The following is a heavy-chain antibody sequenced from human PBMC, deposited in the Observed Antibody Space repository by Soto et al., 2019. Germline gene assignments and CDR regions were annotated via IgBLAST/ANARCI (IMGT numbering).Heavy chain of an antibody. V-gene: IGHV4-59*01. CDR2: IYYSGST. J-gene: IGHJ5*02. CDR3: ARGEVGATYNWCDP. Sequence: QVQLQESGPGLVKPSETLSLTCTVSGGSISSYYWSWIRQPPGKGLEWIGYIYYSGSTNYNPSLKSRVTISVDTPKNQFSLMVSAVTAADAAVYYCARGEVGATYNWCDPWGQGALVTVSS. D-gene: IGHD1-26*01. CDR1: GGSISSYY.